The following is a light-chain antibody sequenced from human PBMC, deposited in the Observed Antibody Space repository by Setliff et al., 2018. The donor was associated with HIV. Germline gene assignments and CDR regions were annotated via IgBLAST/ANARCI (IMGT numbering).Light chain of an antibody. CDR3: QSYDSSLSGYV. V-gene: IGLV1-40*01. CDR1: SSNIGAGFV. Sequence: QSVLTQPPSVSGAPGQRVTISCTGSSSNIGAGFVVHWDKQFPGTAPKLLIYSFTNRPSGVPDRISGSTSGTSASLAIAGLQAEDESDYYCQSYDSSLSGYVFGPGTKGTVL. CDR2: SFT. J-gene: IGLJ1*01.